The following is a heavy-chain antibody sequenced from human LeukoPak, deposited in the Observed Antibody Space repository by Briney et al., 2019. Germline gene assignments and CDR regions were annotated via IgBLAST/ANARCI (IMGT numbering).Heavy chain of an antibody. V-gene: IGHV3-48*04. J-gene: IGHJ4*02. Sequence: GGSLRLSCAASGFSLSHYSVTWVRQASGKGLEWVSYIGVTGSPAYYADSVKARSTISRDNAKNTLYLQMNSLRAEDTAVYYCVSGSLQSGYNFDYWGQGALVTVSS. CDR1: GFSLSHYS. CDR2: IGVTGSPA. D-gene: IGHD3-3*01. CDR3: VSGSLQSGYNFDY.